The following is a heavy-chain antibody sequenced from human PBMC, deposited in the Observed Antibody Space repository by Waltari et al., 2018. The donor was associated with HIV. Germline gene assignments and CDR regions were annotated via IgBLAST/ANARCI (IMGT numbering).Heavy chain of an antibody. CDR3: ARDSRDNSWSLNFFDP. Sequence: EVQLVESGGGPVKPGGSLRLSCRASGFTFNSYSLNWVRQAPGKGWEWISSISSSGTFTHYADSVKGRFTISRDNANNSVYLQMNSLRAEDTVVYYCARDSRDNSWSLNFFDPWGQGTLVTVSS. CDR2: ISSSGTFT. D-gene: IGHD6-13*01. V-gene: IGHV3-21*06. J-gene: IGHJ5*02. CDR1: GFTFNSYS.